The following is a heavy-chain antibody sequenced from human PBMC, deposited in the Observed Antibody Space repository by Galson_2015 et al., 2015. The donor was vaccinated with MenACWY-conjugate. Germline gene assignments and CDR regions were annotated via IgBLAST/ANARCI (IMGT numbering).Heavy chain of an antibody. CDR2: IYPGDSDT. J-gene: IGHJ4*02. Sequence: QSGAEVKKPGEPLTISCKGSGHKFSSYYIDWVRQMPGKGLEWMGSIYPGDSDTRYSPSFQGQVTTSADKSSNTAYLQWSSLKASDTAIYYCARQEIMVRGVPSAYWGQGTLVTVSP. V-gene: IGHV5-51*01. CDR1: GHKFSSYY. D-gene: IGHD3-10*01. CDR3: ARQEIMVRGVPSAY.